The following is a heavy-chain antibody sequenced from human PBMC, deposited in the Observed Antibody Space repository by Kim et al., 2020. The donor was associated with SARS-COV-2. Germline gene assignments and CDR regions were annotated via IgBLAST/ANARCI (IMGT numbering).Heavy chain of an antibody. CDR2: SSTI. J-gene: IGHJ4*02. CDR3: ARDPPIDY. Sequence: SSTIYYEDSVKGRFTISRDNAKKSLYLQMNSLRDEDTAVYYCARDPPIDYWGQGTLVTVAS. V-gene: IGHV3-48*02.